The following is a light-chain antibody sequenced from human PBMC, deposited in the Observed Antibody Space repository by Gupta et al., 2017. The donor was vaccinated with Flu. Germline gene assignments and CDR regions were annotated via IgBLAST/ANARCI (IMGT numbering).Light chain of an antibody. V-gene: IGKV3D-11*01. J-gene: IGKJ2*01. CDR2: AAS. CDR3: QQRSNGHPNYT. CDR1: QAISTN. Sequence: VLTQSPATLSLSPGERATLSCRASQAISTNLAWYQQKPGQAPRRLIYAASTRATGTPARFSGVGAGTDFNLTINSREPEDFGLYYCQQRSNGHPNYTFGRGTXVDIK.